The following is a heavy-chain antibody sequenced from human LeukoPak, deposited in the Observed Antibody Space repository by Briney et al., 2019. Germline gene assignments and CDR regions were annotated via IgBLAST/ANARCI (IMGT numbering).Heavy chain of an antibody. CDR3: ARQSQKGGNCGGDCQPPPDAFDI. J-gene: IGHJ3*02. D-gene: IGHD2-21*02. CDR1: GYSFTSYW. Sequence: GESLKISCKGSGYSFTSYWIGWVRQMPGKGLEWMGIIYPGDSDTRYSPSFQGQVTISADKSISTAYLQWSSLKASDTAMYYCARQSQKGGNCGGDCQPPPDAFDIWGQGTMVTVSS. V-gene: IGHV5-51*01. CDR2: IYPGDSDT.